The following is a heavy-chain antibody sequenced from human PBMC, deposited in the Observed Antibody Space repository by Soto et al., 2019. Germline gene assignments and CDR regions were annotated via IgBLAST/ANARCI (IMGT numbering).Heavy chain of an antibody. V-gene: IGHV3-30*18. CDR1: GFTFSLLD. CDR2: ISHAGNNK. CDR3: AKDHFRSSWYNVIRPGYFDY. Sequence: PGGSLRLSCAASGFTFSLLDMHWVHQAPGKGLEWVALISHAGNNKYYVDSVKGRFTISRDNSKNTLYLQMNSLRPEDTAVYYCAKDHFRSSWYNVIRPGYFDYWGQGTLVTVSS. J-gene: IGHJ4*02. D-gene: IGHD6-13*01.